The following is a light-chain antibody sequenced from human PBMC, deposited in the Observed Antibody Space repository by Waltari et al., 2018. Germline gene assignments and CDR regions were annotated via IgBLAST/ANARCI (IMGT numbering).Light chain of an antibody. J-gene: IGKJ3*01. V-gene: IGKV2-40*01. CDR3: MQGTQLPFT. CDR1: QSLLHSDGYTY. Sequence: DILLTQTPLSLPITPGEPASISCRSSQSLLHSDGYTYLEWYLKKPGQSPQLLIYLASKRASGVPDRFSGSGSGTEFTLKISRVEAEDVVVYYCMQGTQLPFTFGPGTKLDIK. CDR2: LAS.